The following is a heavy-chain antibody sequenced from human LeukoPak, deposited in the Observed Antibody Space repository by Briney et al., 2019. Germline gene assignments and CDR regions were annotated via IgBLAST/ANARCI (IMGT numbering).Heavy chain of an antibody. CDR3: AKAPGYYDSSGYYYAYFQH. D-gene: IGHD3-22*01. J-gene: IGHJ1*01. Sequence: GGSLRLSCAASGFTFSSYSMNWVRQAPGKGLECVSAISGSGGSTYYADSVKGRFTISRDNSKNTLYLQMNSLRAEDTAVYYCAKAPGYYDSSGYYYAYFQHWGQGTLVTVSS. CDR1: GFTFSSYS. V-gene: IGHV3-23*01. CDR2: ISGSGGST.